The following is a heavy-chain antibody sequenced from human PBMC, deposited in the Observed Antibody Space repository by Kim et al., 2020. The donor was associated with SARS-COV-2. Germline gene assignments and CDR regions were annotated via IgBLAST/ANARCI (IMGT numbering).Heavy chain of an antibody. J-gene: IGHJ1*01. Sequence: GGSLRLSCSASGVPFRGNWLQWVRQRPGQGLVWVSLINGDGGMTTYADPVKGRFTVSRDYSKHTLHLQMNNLRPEDTAVYYSASGRYWEAPYWGWGTPVT. CDR1: GVPFRGNW. CDR3: ASGRYWEAPY. V-gene: IGHV3-74*03. D-gene: IGHD1-26*01. CDR2: INGDGGMT.